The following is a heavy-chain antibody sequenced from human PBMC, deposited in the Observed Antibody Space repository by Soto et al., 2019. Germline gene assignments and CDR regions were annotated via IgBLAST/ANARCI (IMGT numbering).Heavy chain of an antibody. CDR1: GFSFSTFT. J-gene: IGHJ4*02. V-gene: IGHV3-33*01. Sequence: QVQLVESGGGVVQPGRSLRLSCAASGFSFSTFTMHWVRQAPGKGLEWVALIRFDGSNEGYADSVKGRFTISRDNSKNTVFRQMNNLRAEDTALYCCAGGRIVGASLAFDYWGQGTLVTVSS. D-gene: IGHD1-26*01. CDR2: IRFDGSNE. CDR3: AGGRIVGASLAFDY.